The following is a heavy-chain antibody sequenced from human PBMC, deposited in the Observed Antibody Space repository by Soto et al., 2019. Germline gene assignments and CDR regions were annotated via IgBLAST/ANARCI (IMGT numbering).Heavy chain of an antibody. CDR1: GYTFTSYG. CDR3: ARMGYCSGGSCYSTYYYYYYMDV. J-gene: IGHJ6*03. CDR2: ISAYNGNT. D-gene: IGHD2-15*01. V-gene: IGHV1-18*01. Sequence: ASVKVSCKASGYTFTSYGISWVRQAPGQGLEWMGWISAYNGNTNYAQKLQGRVTMTPDTSTGTAYMELRSLRSDDTAVYYCARMGYCSGGSCYSTYYYYYYMDVWGKGTTVTVSS.